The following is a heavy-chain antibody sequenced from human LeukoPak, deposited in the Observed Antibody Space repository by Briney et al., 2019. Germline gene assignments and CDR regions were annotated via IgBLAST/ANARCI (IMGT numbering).Heavy chain of an antibody. CDR3: AKGSYYDSSGSFYFDY. V-gene: IGHV3-23*01. D-gene: IGHD3-22*01. CDR2: ISGSGDNT. Sequence: GGSLRLSCEGSAFIFSGHWMNWVRQAPGKGLEWVSGISGSGDNTYYADSVKGRFTISRDNSKNTLYVQVNSLGTEDTAAYYCAKGSYYDSSGSFYFDYWGQGTLVTVSS. J-gene: IGHJ4*02. CDR1: AFIFSGHW.